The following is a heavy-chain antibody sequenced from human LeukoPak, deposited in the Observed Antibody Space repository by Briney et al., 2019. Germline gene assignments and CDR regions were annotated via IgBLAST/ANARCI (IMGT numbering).Heavy chain of an antibody. V-gene: IGHV4-30-4*07. CDR1: GGSISRSGYA. CDR3: ARGGDSSGYEGRFDP. J-gene: IGHJ5*02. CDR2: IYYTGST. D-gene: IGHD3-22*01. Sequence: PSETLSLTCAVSGGSISRSGYAWGWIRQPPGKGLEWIVYIYYTGSTYYNPSLKSRLTISLDTSKNQFSLKLSSVTAVDTAVYYCARGGDSSGYEGRFDPWGQGTLVTVSS.